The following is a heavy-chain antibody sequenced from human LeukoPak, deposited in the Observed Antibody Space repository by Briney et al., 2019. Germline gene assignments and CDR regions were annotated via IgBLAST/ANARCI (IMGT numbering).Heavy chain of an antibody. CDR2: INPNSGGT. D-gene: IGHD3-22*01. CDR3: ARGTYYYDSSGHWGY. J-gene: IGHJ4*02. Sequence: ASVKVSCKASGYTFTGYYMHWVRQAPGQGLEWMGWINPNSGGTNYAQKFQGRVTMTRDTSISTAYMELSRLRSDDTAVYYCARGTYYYDSSGHWGYWGQGTLVTVSS. V-gene: IGHV1-2*02. CDR1: GYTFTGYY.